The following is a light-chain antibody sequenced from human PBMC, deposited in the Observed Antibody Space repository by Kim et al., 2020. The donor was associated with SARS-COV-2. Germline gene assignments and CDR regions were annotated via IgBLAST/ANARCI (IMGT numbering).Light chain of an antibody. CDR2: AAS. CDR3: QQANSVPLT. Sequence: DIQMTQSPSSVSAAVGDRVTITCRASQGISSWLAWYQQKPGKAPRLLIYAASSLQEGVPSRISGSRSGTEFTLTINNVQPEDLATYYCQQANSVPLTFGQGTRLEIK. V-gene: IGKV1D-12*01. J-gene: IGKJ5*01. CDR1: QGISSW.